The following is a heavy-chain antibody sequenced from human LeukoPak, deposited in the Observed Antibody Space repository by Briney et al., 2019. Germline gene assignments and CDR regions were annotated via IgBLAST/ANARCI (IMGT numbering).Heavy chain of an antibody. J-gene: IGHJ4*02. CDR1: GYTFTSYY. V-gene: IGHV1-46*01. CDR2: INPSGGST. CDR3: ARDFGLL. D-gene: IGHD3-10*01. Sequence: ASVKVSCKASGYTFTSYYLHWVRQAPGQGLEWMGIINPSGGSTRYAQNFQGRVTMTRDTSTSAVYMELSSLRSEDTAVYYCARDFGLLWGQGTLVTVSS.